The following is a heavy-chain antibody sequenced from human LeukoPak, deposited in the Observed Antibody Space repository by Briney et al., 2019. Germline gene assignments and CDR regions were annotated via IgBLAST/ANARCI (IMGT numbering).Heavy chain of an antibody. CDR1: GFTFSIFG. Sequence: GGSLRLSCAASGFTFSIFGMNWGRQAPGKGLEWVSDACSSGDNTYYAASVKGRFPISRDNSKHTLYLHMTGLSAEDTAVYYCAKDLTIFPVGYVSSSLPFDYWGQGTRVTVSS. D-gene: IGHD6-6*01. V-gene: IGHV3-23*01. CDR2: ACSSGDNT. J-gene: IGHJ4*02. CDR3: AKDLTIFPVGYVSSSLPFDY.